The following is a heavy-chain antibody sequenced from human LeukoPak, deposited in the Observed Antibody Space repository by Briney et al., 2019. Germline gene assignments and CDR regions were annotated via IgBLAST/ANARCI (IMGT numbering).Heavy chain of an antibody. CDR2: ISAYNGNT. CDR3: ARVVGSGSYYYYYYMDV. D-gene: IGHD3-10*01. V-gene: IGHV1-18*01. Sequence: GASVKVSCKASRYTFTSYGISWVRQAPGQGLEWMGWISAYNGNTNYAQKLQGRVTMTTDTSTSTAYMELRSLRSDDTAVYYCARVVGSGSYYYYYYMDVWGKGTTVTVSS. CDR1: RYTFTSYG. J-gene: IGHJ6*03.